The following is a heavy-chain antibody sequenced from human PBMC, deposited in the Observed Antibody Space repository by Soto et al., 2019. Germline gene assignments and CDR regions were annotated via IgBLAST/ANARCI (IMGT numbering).Heavy chain of an antibody. CDR2: IYYSGST. CDR1: GGSVSSGSYD. Sequence: QVQLQESGPGLVKPSETLSLTCTVSGGSVSSGSYDWSWIRQPPGKGLEWIGYIYYSGSTNYNPSLKSRVTIPVDTSKNQFSLKLSSVTAADTAVYYCASGYLLDYWGQGTLVTVSS. J-gene: IGHJ4*02. D-gene: IGHD5-12*01. CDR3: ASGYLLDY. V-gene: IGHV4-61*01.